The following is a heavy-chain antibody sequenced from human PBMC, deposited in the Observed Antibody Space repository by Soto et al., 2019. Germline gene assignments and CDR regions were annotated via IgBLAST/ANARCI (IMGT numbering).Heavy chain of an antibody. CDR2: VYFSGTT. Sequence: SETLSLTCTVSGVSITTTSYYWGWIRQPPGKGLEWIGSVYFSGTTYYNPSLKSRVTISVDTSKNHCSLRLSSVTAADTAIYYCARHGSYWGQGTLVTVSS. CDR1: GVSITTTSYY. J-gene: IGHJ4*02. V-gene: IGHV4-39*01. CDR3: ARHGSY.